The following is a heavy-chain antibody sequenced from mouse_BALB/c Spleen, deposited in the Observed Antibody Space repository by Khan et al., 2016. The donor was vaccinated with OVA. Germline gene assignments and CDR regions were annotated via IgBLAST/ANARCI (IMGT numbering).Heavy chain of an antibody. CDR2: ISNRGSTT. V-gene: IGHV5-12*02. Sequence: EVELVESGGGLVQPGGSLKLSCATSGFTFSDYYMYWVRQTPEKRLEWVAYISNRGSTTYYPDTLRGRFTISRDNAKNTLYLQISRLKSEDTAIYYCAREGDDGGLAYWGQGTLVTVSA. CDR3: AREGDDGGLAY. D-gene: IGHD2-3*01. CDR1: GFTFSDYY. J-gene: IGHJ3*01.